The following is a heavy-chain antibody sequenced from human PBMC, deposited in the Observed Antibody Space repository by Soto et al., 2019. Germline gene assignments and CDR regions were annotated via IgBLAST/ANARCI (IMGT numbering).Heavy chain of an antibody. CDR1: GFSFNPYV. CDR3: VKASDGAWPYYFDS. Sequence: GGSLRLSRVASGFSFNPYVMAWVRQAPGKGLEWVSAIRSNTAITHYPDSMRGRFTISRVNSENTIFLQMHSLRVEDLAVYFCVKASDGAWPYYFDSWGQGTLVTVSS. CDR2: IRSNTAIT. V-gene: IGHV3-23*01. J-gene: IGHJ4*02. D-gene: IGHD5-12*01.